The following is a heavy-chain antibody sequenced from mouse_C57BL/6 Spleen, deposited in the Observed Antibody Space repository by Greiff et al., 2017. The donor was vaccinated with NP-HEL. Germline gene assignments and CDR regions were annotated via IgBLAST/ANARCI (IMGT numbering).Heavy chain of an antibody. J-gene: IGHJ4*01. CDR1: GYAFSSSW. V-gene: IGHV1-82*01. Sequence: QVQLQQSGPELVKPGASVKISCKASGYAFSSSWMNWVKQRPGKGLEWIGRIYPGDGDTNYNGKFKDKATLTADKSSSTAYMQLSSLTSEDSAVYFCARMLLVTGGAMDYWGQGTSVTVSS. D-gene: IGHD2-1*01. CDR3: ARMLLVTGGAMDY. CDR2: IYPGDGDT.